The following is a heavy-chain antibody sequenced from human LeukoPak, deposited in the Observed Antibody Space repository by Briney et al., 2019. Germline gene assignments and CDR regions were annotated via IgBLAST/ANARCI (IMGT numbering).Heavy chain of an antibody. CDR1: GYSFTSYW. V-gene: IGHV5-51*01. Sequence: GESLKISCKGSGYSFTSYWIGWVRQVPGKGLEWMGIIYPGDSDTAYSPSFQGQVTVSADKSTTTAYLQWSSLKASDTAMYYCARRGRYSYGSYFDYWGQGTLVTVSS. CDR3: ARRGRYSYGSYFDY. D-gene: IGHD5-18*01. CDR2: IYPGDSDT. J-gene: IGHJ4*02.